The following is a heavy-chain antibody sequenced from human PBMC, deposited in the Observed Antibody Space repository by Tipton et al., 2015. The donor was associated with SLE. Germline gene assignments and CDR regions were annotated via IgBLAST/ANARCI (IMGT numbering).Heavy chain of an antibody. V-gene: IGHV4-34*01. D-gene: IGHD2-8*01. CDR3: ARRWALMGTGSWFDP. Sequence: TLSLTCAVYGGSFSGYYWSWIRQPPGKGLEWIGSIYYSGSTYYNPSLRSRVTISVDTSKNQFSLKLSSVTAADTAVYYCARRWALMGTGSWFDPWGQGTLVTVSS. CDR1: GGSFSGYY. J-gene: IGHJ5*02. CDR2: IYYSGST.